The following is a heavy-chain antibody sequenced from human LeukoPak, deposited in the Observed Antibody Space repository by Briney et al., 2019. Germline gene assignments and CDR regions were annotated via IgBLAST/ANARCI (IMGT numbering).Heavy chain of an antibody. CDR2: IYTSVST. Sequence: SQTLSLTCTVSGGSISSGSYYWSWVRQPAGKGLEWIGRIYTSVSTNYNPSLKSRVTISVDTSKNQFSLKLSSVTAADTAVYYCARYVVVVAAAYYFDYWGQGTLVTVSS. V-gene: IGHV4-61*02. CDR1: GGSISSGSYY. D-gene: IGHD2-15*01. J-gene: IGHJ4*02. CDR3: ARYVVVVAAAYYFDY.